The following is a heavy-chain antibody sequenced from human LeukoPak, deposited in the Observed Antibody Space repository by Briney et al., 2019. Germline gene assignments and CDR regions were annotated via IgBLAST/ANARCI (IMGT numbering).Heavy chain of an antibody. D-gene: IGHD2-2*01. CDR3: ARDGEVVPAAKSNWFDP. CDR2: ISSSSSYI. J-gene: IGHJ5*02. Sequence: KTGGSLRLSCAASGFSISTYSMNWVRQAPGKGLEWVSSISSSSSYIYYADSVKGRFTISRDNAKNSLYLQMNSLRAEDTAVYYCARDGEVVPAAKSNWFDPWGQGTLVTVSS. CDR1: GFSISTYS. V-gene: IGHV3-21*01.